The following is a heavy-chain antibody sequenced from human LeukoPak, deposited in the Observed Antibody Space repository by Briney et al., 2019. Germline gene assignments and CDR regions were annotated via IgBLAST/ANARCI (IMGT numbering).Heavy chain of an antibody. CDR3: ARGFAGIDP. J-gene: IGHJ5*02. Sequence: GASVKVSCKASGYTFTGYYMHWVRQAPGQGLEWMGWMNPNSGNTGYAQKFQGRVTMTRNTSISTAYMELSSLRSEDTAVYYCARGFAGIDPWGQGTLVTVSS. V-gene: IGHV1-8*02. CDR1: GYTFTGYY. CDR2: MNPNSGNT.